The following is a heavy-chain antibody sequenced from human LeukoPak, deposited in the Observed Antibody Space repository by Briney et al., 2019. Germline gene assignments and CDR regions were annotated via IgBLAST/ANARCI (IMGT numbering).Heavy chain of an antibody. D-gene: IGHD2-15*01. CDR2: LYSDGST. J-gene: IGHJ4*02. CDR1: GFTVSANY. Sequence: GGSLRLSCAASGFTVSANYMSWVRQAPGMGLEWVSVLYSDGSTYYADSMKGRFTVSRDNSKNTLYLQMTSLRAEDSAVYYCARDPSQSRYCSAGSCYYYWGQGTLVTVSS. CDR3: ARDPSQSRYCSAGSCYYY. V-gene: IGHV3-53*01.